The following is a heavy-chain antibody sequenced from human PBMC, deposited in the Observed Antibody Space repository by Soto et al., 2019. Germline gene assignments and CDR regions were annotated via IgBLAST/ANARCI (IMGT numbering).Heavy chain of an antibody. J-gene: IGHJ4*02. V-gene: IGHV3-23*01. CDR3: AKEGFGY. Sequence: PGKGLEWVSGISGSGSSTYYADSVKGRFTISRDNSKNTLYLQVNSLRAEDTAVYYCAKEGFGYWGQGTLVTVSA. CDR2: ISGSGSST.